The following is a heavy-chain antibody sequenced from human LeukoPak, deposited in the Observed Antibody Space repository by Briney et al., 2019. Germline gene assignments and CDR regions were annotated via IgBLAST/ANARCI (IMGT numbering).Heavy chain of an antibody. J-gene: IGHJ4*02. CDR3: IRWGSY. CDR2: IKSKTDGGTT. Sequence: PGGSLRLSCAASGFTFSSYGIHWVRQAPGKGLEWVGRIKSKTDGGTTDYAAPVKGRFTLSRDDSKNTLYLQMNSLKTEDTAVYYCIRWGSYWGQGTLVTVSS. V-gene: IGHV3-15*01. D-gene: IGHD3-16*01. CDR1: GFTFSSYG.